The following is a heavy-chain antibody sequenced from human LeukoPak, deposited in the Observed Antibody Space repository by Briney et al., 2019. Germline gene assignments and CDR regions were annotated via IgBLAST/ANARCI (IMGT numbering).Heavy chain of an antibody. V-gene: IGHV3-23*01. CDR1: VFTFSSYA. CDR2: INGSGGST. Sequence: PGGPLRLSCAASVFTFSSYAMSWVRQAPGKGLEWVSSINGSGGSTYYADSVKGRFTISRDNSKNTLYLQMNSLRGEDTAVYYCAKDREGTIADYFDYWGQGTLVTVSS. CDR3: AKDREGTIADYFDY. J-gene: IGHJ4*02. D-gene: IGHD1-7*01.